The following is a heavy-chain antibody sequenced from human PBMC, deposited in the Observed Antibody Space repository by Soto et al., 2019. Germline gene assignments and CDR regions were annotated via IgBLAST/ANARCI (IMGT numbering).Heavy chain of an antibody. CDR1: GFTFSSYA. Sequence: GGSLRLSCAASGFTFSSYAMHWVRQAPGKGLEWVAVISYDGSNKYYADSVKGRFTISRDNSKNTLYLQMNSLRAEDTAVYYCARVRREPMRGMDVWGQGTTVTVS. V-gene: IGHV3-30-3*01. CDR2: ISYDGSNK. J-gene: IGHJ6*02. CDR3: ARVRREPMRGMDV.